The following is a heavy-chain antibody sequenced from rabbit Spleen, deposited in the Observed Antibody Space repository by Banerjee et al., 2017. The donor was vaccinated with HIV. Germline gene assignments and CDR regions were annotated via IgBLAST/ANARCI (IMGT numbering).Heavy chain of an antibody. J-gene: IGHJ4*01. V-gene: IGHV1S40*01. CDR2: VGTTSGNT. CDR3: ARDLVAVIGWNFNL. CDR1: GFSFSSSDY. Sequence: QSLEESGGDLVKPGASLTLTCTASGFSFSSSDYMCWVRQAPGKGLEWIACVGTTSGNTYYASWAKGRFTISKTSSTTVTLQMTSLTAADTATYFCARDLVAVIGWNFNLWGPGTLVTVS. D-gene: IGHD1-1*01.